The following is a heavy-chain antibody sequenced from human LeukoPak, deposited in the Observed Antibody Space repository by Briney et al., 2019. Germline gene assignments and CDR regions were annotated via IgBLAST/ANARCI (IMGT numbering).Heavy chain of an antibody. D-gene: IGHD6-19*01. CDR3: ARNIRYSSVLNWFDP. J-gene: IGHJ5*02. CDR1: GGSISSSSDY. Sequence: PSETLSLTCTVSGGSISSSSDYWGWIRQPPGKGLEWIGSIYYSGSTYYNPSLKSRVTISVDTSKKQCSLKLSSVTAADTAVYYCARNIRYSSVLNWFDPWGQGTLVTVSS. V-gene: IGHV4-39*01. CDR2: IYYSGST.